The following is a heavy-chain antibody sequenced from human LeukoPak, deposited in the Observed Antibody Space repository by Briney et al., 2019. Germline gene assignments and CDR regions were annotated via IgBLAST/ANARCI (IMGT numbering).Heavy chain of an antibody. V-gene: IGHV4-38-2*02. CDR2: IYYRGST. D-gene: IGHD1-26*01. Sequence: SETLSLTCTVSGYSISSGYYWGWIRQPPGRELEWIASIYYRGSTHYNPSLASLKSRVAISGDTSKNQFSLTLSSVTAADTAVYYCARYREVGATVDYWGQGTLVTVSS. J-gene: IGHJ4*02. CDR1: GYSISSGYY. CDR3: ARYREVGATVDY.